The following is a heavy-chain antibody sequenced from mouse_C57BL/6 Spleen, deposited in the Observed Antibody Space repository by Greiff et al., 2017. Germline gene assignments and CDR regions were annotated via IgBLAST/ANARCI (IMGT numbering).Heavy chain of an antibody. Sequence: EVQLQESGPGLVKPSQSLSLTCSVTGYSITSGYYWNWIRQFPGNQLEWMGYISYDGSNNYNPSLKNRISITRDTSKNQFFLKLNSVTTEDTATYYWAREATTPMDYWGQGTSVTVSS. V-gene: IGHV3-6*01. D-gene: IGHD5-5*01. CDR2: ISYDGSN. CDR3: AREATTPMDY. J-gene: IGHJ4*01. CDR1: GYSITSGYY.